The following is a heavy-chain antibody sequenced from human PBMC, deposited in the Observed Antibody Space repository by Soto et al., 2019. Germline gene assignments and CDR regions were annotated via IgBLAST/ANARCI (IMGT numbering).Heavy chain of an antibody. V-gene: IGHV3-23*01. D-gene: IGHD3-9*01. J-gene: IGHJ3*02. CDR2: ISGSGGST. CDR1: GFTFSSYA. CDR3: AKVAEYYDILTGYYCDAFDI. Sequence: EVQLLESGGGLVQPGGSLRLSCAASGFTFSSYAMSSVRQAPGKGLEWVSAISGSGGSTYYADSVKGRFTISRDNSKNTLYLQMNSLRAEDTAVYYCAKVAEYYDILTGYYCDAFDIWGQGTMVTVSS.